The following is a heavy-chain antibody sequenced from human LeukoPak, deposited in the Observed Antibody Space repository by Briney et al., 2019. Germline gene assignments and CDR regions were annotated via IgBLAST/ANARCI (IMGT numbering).Heavy chain of an antibody. CDR3: AKGGYSYGYGHHFDY. Sequence: GGSLRFSCAASGFTFDDYAMHWVRQAPGKGLEWVSGISWNSGSIGYADSVKGRFTISRDNAKNSLYLQMNSLRAEDTALYYCAKGGYSYGYGHHFDYWGQGTLVTVSS. CDR1: GFTFDDYA. CDR2: ISWNSGSI. V-gene: IGHV3-9*01. J-gene: IGHJ4*02. D-gene: IGHD5-18*01.